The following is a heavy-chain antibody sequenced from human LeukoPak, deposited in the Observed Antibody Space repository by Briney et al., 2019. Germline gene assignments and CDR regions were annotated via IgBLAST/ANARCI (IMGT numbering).Heavy chain of an antibody. D-gene: IGHD4/OR15-4a*01. CDR1: GFTFSTYT. V-gene: IGHV3-21*01. J-gene: IGHJ4*02. CDR3: ARDEVYGEQYYFDY. CDR2: ISSSSPYI. Sequence: GGSLRLSCAASGFTFSTYTMNWVRQAPGKGLEWVSSISSSSPYIYYADSVKGRFTISRDNAKNSLHLQMNSLRAEDTAVYYCARDEVYGEQYYFDYWGQGTLVTVSS.